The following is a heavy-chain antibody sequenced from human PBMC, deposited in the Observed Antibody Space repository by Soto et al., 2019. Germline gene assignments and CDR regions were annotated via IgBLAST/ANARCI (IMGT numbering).Heavy chain of an antibody. J-gene: IGHJ4*02. D-gene: IGHD6-13*01. CDR2: ISGSGGST. Sequence: PGGSLRLSCAASGFTFSSYAMSWARQAPGKGLEWVSAISGSGGSTYYADSVKGRFTISRDNSKSTLYLQMNSLRAEDTAVYYCAKLKAEQQLGYYFDYWGQGTLVTVSS. CDR3: AKLKAEQQLGYYFDY. V-gene: IGHV3-23*01. CDR1: GFTFSSYA.